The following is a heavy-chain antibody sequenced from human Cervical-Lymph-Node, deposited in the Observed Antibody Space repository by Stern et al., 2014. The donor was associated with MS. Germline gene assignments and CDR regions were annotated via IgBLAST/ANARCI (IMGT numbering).Heavy chain of an antibody. CDR3: AREDYRNYSPHIDY. V-gene: IGHV3-30-3*01. CDR2: ISDAGSMN. J-gene: IGHJ4*02. CDR1: GFSFTGHT. D-gene: IGHD4-11*01. Sequence: VQLVESGGGVVKPGRSLRLSCAASGFSFTGHTMHWVRQAPGKGLEWVTSISDAGSMNQYAGSVKRRFTITRDTSKNPLYLQMNSLRVEDTALYYCAREDYRNYSPHIDYWGQGTLVTVSS.